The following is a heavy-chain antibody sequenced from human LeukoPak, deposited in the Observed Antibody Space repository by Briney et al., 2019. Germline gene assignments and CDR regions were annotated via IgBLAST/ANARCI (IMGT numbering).Heavy chain of an antibody. V-gene: IGHV3-74*01. Sequence: GGSLRLSCEASGFTFSADCMHWVRQAPGKALVWVSRINPAGGSTYYADSVKGRFSISRDNAKNTAYLQMNSLRAEDTAVYYCTRTENYGNFDSWGQGTLVTVSS. J-gene: IGHJ4*02. CDR2: INPAGGST. CDR1: GFTFSADC. CDR3: TRTENYGNFDS. D-gene: IGHD1-7*01.